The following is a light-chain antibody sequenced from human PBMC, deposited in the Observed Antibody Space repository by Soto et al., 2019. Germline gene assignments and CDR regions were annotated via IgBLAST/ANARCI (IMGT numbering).Light chain of an antibody. Sequence: EIVLTQSRGTLSLSPGERATLSCRASQSVSNNYLAWYQQKPGQAPRLLIYGASNRATGIPDRFSGSGSGTDFTLTISRLEPEDFAVFYCQQYGSSITFGQGTRLEIK. V-gene: IGKV3-20*01. CDR2: GAS. J-gene: IGKJ5*01. CDR3: QQYGSSIT. CDR1: QSVSNNY.